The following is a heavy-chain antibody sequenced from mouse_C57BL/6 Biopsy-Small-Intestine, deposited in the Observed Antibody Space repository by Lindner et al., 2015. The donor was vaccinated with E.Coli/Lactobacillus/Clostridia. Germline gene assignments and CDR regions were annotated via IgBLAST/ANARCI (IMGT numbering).Heavy chain of an antibody. V-gene: IGHV1S12*01. CDR2: MNPDAGST. CDR3: ARGDKAPYSSGWYGDEDAIYYFDY. J-gene: IGHJ2*01. CDR1: GYTITSYY. Sequence: SVKVSCKASGYTITSYYIHWVRQAPGQGLEWVGIMNPDAGSTRYAQKLQGRLTMTRDTSTNTVYMELRSLRSEDTAMYFCARGDKAPYSSGWYGDEDAIYYFDYWGQGTLVTVSS. D-gene: IGHD1-1*01.